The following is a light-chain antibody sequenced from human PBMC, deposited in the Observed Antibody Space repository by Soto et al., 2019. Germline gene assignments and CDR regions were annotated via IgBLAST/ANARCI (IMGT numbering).Light chain of an antibody. CDR3: QQYRA. J-gene: IGKJ1*01. CDR1: QRLSSSY. V-gene: IGKV3D-20*01. CDR2: DAS. Sequence: EIVLTQSPATLSLSPGERATLSCGSSQRLSSSYLAWYQQKPGLAPRLLIYDASSRATGIPDRFSGSGSGTDFTLTISRLEPEDFAMYYCQQYRAFGQGTKVEFK.